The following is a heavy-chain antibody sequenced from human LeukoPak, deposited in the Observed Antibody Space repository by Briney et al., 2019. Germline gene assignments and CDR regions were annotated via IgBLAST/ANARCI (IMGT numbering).Heavy chain of an antibody. D-gene: IGHD1-26*01. Sequence: PTQTLSLTCTVSGGSISSGDYYWSWIRQPPGKGLEWIGYIYYSGSTYYNPSLKSRVTISVDTSKNQFSLKLSSVTAADTAVYYCARGVGGSYDFDYWGQGTLVTVSS. CDR2: IYYSGST. CDR1: GGSISSGDYY. J-gene: IGHJ4*02. V-gene: IGHV4-30-4*01. CDR3: ARGVGGSYDFDY.